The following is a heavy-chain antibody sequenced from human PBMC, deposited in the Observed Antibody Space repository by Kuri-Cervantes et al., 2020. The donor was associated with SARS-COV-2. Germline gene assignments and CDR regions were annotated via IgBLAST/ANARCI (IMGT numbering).Heavy chain of an antibody. CDR1: GGSFSGYY. CDR3: ARWPPGSYRPHDAFDV. D-gene: IGHD1-26*01. CDR2: INHSGST. V-gene: IGHV4-34*01. J-gene: IGHJ3*01. Sequence: ESLKISCAVYGGSFSGYYWSWIRQPPGKGLEWIGEINHSGSTNYNPSLKSRVTISVDTSKNQFSLKLSSVTAADTAVYSCARWPPGSYRPHDAFDVWGQGTMVTVSS.